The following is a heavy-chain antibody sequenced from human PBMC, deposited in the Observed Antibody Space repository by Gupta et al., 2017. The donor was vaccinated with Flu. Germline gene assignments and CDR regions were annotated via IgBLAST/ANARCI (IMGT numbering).Heavy chain of an antibody. CDR2: ISGSGDST. D-gene: IGHD6-13*01. Sequence: EVQLLESGGGLAQPGGSLRLSCAASGFTFSNYAMNWVRQAPGKGLGWVSAISGSGDSTYYADSVEGRFTISRDSSKNTVSLQVNGLRAEDTAVYYCAKDFWRFEGSTWHFSSSFDFWGQGILVTVSS. V-gene: IGHV3-23*01. CDR1: GFTFSNYA. CDR3: AKDFWRFEGSTWHFSSSFDF. J-gene: IGHJ4*02.